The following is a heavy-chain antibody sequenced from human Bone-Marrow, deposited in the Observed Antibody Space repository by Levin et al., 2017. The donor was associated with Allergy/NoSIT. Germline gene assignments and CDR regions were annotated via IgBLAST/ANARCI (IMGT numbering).Heavy chain of an antibody. D-gene: IGHD3-3*01. CDR1: GGSISSYY. CDR3: TRAGERIAIFGVEHDAFDI. J-gene: IGHJ3*02. Sequence: SETLSLTCTVSGGSISSYYWSWIRQPPGKGLEWIGYIYYRGNTNYNPSLKSRVTISVDMSKNQFSLNLNSVTAADTAVYYCTRAGERIAIFGVEHDAFDIWGQGTMVTVSS. CDR2: IYYRGNT. V-gene: IGHV4-59*01.